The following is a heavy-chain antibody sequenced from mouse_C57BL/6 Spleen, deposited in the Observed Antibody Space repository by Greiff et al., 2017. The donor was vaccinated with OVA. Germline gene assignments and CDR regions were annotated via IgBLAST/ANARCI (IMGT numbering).Heavy chain of an antibody. J-gene: IGHJ2*01. CDR1: GFSLSTFGMG. V-gene: IGHV8-8*01. CDR2: IWWDDDK. Sequence: QVTLKESGPGILQPSQTLSLTCSFSGFSLSTFGMGVGWIRQPSGKGLEWLAHIWWDDDKYYNPALKSRLTISKDTSKSQVYLKIDNVDTADTATYYCARILRAYYFDYWGQGTTLTVSS. CDR3: ARILRAYYFDY. D-gene: IGHD1-1*01.